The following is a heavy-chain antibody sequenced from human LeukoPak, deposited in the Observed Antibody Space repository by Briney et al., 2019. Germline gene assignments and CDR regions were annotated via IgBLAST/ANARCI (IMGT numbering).Heavy chain of an antibody. Sequence: PGRSLRLSCAASGFTFDDYTMHWVRQAPGKGLQWVSLISWDGGYTYYADSVKSRFTISRDNRKNSLYLQMNSLRIEDTALYYCAKDFVPPRDAFDIWGQGTMVTVSS. V-gene: IGHV3-43*01. D-gene: IGHD6-6*01. J-gene: IGHJ3*02. CDR1: GFTFDDYT. CDR3: AKDFVPPRDAFDI. CDR2: ISWDGGYT.